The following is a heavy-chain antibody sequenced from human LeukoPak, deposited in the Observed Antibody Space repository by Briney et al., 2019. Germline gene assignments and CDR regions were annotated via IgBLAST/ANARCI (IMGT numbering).Heavy chain of an antibody. J-gene: IGHJ4*02. CDR1: GFTCSKYW. V-gene: IGHV3-74*01. CDR2: INTDGTVT. D-gene: IGHD6-19*01. Sequence: GGSLRLSCAAAGFTCSKYWMLWVRQAQGKGLESVSRINTDGTVTTYADSVKGRFTVSRDNADNTMFLQMNSVRDEDTAVYYCATKQWLAPPPDSWGQGTPVTVSS. CDR3: ATKQWLAPPPDS.